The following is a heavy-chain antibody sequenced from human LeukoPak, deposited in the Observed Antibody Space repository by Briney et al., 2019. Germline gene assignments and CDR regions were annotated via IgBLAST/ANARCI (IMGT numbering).Heavy chain of an antibody. J-gene: IGHJ4*02. V-gene: IGHV1-46*01. CDR1: GYTFTSYY. Sequence: WASVKVSCKPSGYTFTSYYIHWVRQAPGQGLEWMGMINPGGGSVNYAQKFQGRVTMTRDTSTSTVYLELSSLRSEDTAVYYCARHIDYWGQGTLVTVSS. CDR3: ARHIDY. CDR2: INPGGGSV.